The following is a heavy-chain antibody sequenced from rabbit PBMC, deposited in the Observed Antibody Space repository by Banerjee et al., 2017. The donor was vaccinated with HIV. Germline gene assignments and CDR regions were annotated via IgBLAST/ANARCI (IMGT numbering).Heavy chain of an antibody. J-gene: IGHJ4*01. CDR1: GIDFSSYYY. CDR3: ARRTGDAGYTYNL. CDR2: TNADYGST. V-gene: IGHV1S45*01. D-gene: IGHD7-1*01. Sequence: QQQLEESGGGLVKPGGTLTLTCKASGIDFSSYYYMCWVRQAPGKGLEWIACTNADYGSTWYASWATGRFTISKTSSTTVTLQMTSLTAADTATYFCARRTGDAGYTYNLWGPGTLVTVS.